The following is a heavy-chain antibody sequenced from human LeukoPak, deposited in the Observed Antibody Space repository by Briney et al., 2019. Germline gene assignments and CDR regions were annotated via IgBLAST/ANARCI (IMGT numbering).Heavy chain of an antibody. V-gene: IGHV1-18*01. J-gene: IGHJ6*02. D-gene: IGHD3-3*01. CDR2: ISAYNGNT. CDR1: GYTFTSYG. CDR3: ARVEPYHDFWSGYYPYYYYGMDV. Sequence: ASVKVSCKASGYTFTSYGISWVRQAPGQGLEWMGWISAYNGNTNYAQKLQGRVTVTTDTSTSTAYMELRSLRSDDTAVYYCARVEPYHDFWSGYYPYYYYGMDVWGQGTTVTVSS.